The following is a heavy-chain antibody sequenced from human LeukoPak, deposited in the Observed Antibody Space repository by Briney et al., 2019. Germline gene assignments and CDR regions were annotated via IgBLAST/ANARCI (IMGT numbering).Heavy chain of an antibody. CDR1: GGVYSFYS. V-gene: IGHV1-69*05. Sequence: SVKVSCKASGGVYSFYSITWVRQAPGQGLEWMGGIIPPSRTANYAQKFQGRVTITKDESTGTTYMELSSLRSEDTADYYCATYGRNTAEYFQYWGQGTLVTVSS. J-gene: IGHJ1*01. D-gene: IGHD4-17*01. CDR3: ATYGRNTAEYFQY. CDR2: IIPPSRTA.